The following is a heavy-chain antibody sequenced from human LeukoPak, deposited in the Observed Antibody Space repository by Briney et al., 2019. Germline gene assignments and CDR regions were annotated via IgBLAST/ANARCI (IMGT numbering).Heavy chain of an antibody. D-gene: IGHD3-10*01. Sequence: AASVKVSCKASGYTFTSYAMHWVRQAPGQRVEWMGWINAGNGNTKYSQKFQGRVTITRDTSASTAYMELSSLRSEDTAVYYCARDRRMVRGSSHYFQHWGQGTLVTVSS. V-gene: IGHV1-3*01. CDR1: GYTFTSYA. CDR3: ARDRRMVRGSSHYFQH. J-gene: IGHJ1*01. CDR2: INAGNGNT.